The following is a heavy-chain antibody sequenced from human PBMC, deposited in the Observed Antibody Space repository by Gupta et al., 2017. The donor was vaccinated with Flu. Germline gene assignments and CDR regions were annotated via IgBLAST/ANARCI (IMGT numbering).Heavy chain of an antibody. CDR3: AKDRSVERGYSYGYGLFDY. V-gene: IGHV3-23*01. CDR2: ISGSGGST. D-gene: IGHD5-18*01. CDR1: GFTFSSYA. J-gene: IGHJ4*02. Sequence: EVQLLESGGGLVQPGGSLRLSCAASGFTFSSYAMSWVRQAPGKGLEWVSAISGSGGSTYYADSVKGRFTISRDNSKNTLYLQMNSLRAEDTAVYYCAKDRSVERGYSYGYGLFDYWGQGTLVTVSS.